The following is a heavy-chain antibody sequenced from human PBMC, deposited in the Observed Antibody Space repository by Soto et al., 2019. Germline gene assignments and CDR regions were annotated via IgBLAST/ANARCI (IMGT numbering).Heavy chain of an antibody. D-gene: IGHD2-2*01. CDR1: GGSISSGGYC. CDR3: ARSSTSANYFDY. Sequence: SETLSLTCTVSGGSISSGGYCWSWIRQHPGKGLEWIGYIYYSGSTYYNPSLKSRVTISVDTSKNQFSLKLSSVTAADTAVYYCARSSTSANYFDYWGQGTLVTVS. V-gene: IGHV4-31*03. CDR2: IYYSGST. J-gene: IGHJ4*02.